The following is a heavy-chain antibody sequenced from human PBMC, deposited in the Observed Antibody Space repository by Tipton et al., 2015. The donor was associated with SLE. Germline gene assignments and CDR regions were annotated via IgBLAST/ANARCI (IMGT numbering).Heavy chain of an antibody. V-gene: IGHV4-38-2*02. Sequence: TLSLTCTVSGSSISSAYYWGWIRQTPGKGLEWIGIIYHSGSTYYNPSLKSRVTISGDTSKNQFSLKVNSVTAADTAMYYCAREVTPENSKLSGPLDYWGQGTLVTVSS. CDR3: AREVTPENSKLSGPLDY. CDR2: IYHSGST. CDR1: GSSISSAYY. D-gene: IGHD2-21*02. J-gene: IGHJ4*02.